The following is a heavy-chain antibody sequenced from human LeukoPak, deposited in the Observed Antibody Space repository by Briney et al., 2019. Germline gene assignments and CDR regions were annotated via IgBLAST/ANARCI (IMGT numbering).Heavy chain of an antibody. CDR3: TSRDYSSGWYY. J-gene: IGHJ4*02. Sequence: GGSLRLSCAVSGFTFSGSAMHWVRQASGKGLEWVGRIRSKANSYATAYAASVKGRFTISRDDSKNTAYLQMNSLKTEDTAVYYCTSRDYSSGWYYWGQGTLVTVSS. V-gene: IGHV3-73*01. D-gene: IGHD6-19*01. CDR2: IRSKANSYAT. CDR1: GFTFSGSA.